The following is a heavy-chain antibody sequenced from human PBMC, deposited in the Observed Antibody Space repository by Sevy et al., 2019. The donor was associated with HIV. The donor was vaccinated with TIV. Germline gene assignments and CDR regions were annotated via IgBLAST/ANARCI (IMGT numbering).Heavy chain of an antibody. CDR3: AIPGFSGYDGVDQ. CDR1: GYTFTSYS. V-gene: IGHV1-46*01. D-gene: IGHD5-12*01. Sequence: ASVKVSCKASGYTFTSYSIHWVRQAPGQGLEWMGIINPSGGNTTYAQMFQGRVTLTRDKSTSTVFLELSSLRSDDTAVYYCAIPGFSGYDGVDQWGQGTLVTVSS. CDR2: INPSGGNT. J-gene: IGHJ4*02.